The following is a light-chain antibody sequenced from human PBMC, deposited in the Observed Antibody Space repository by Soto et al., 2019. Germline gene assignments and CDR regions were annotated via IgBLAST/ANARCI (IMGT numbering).Light chain of an antibody. J-gene: IGLJ1*01. V-gene: IGLV2-14*01. CDR1: SSDVGGYNY. CDR2: EVS. Sequence: QSALTQPASVSGSPGQSITISCTGTSSDVGGYNYVSWYQQHPGKAPKLMIYEVSNRPSGVSNRVSGSKSGNTASLTISGLQAEDEADYYCSSYTSSSIDYVFATGTKLTV. CDR3: SSYTSSSIDYV.